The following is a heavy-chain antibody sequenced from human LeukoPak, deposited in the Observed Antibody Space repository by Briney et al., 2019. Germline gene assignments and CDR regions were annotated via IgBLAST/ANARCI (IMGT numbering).Heavy chain of an antibody. V-gene: IGHV4-34*01. Sequence: SETLSLTCTVYGGSFSDYSWSWIRQPPGKGLEWIGEINHSGSTNYNPSLKSRVTISVDTSKNQFSLRLSSVTAADTAVYYCARRISKLVRGVIGRTSEYYYYYYMDVWGKGTTVTISS. CDR1: GGSFSDYS. CDR3: ARRISKLVRGVIGRTSEYYYYYYMDV. J-gene: IGHJ6*03. CDR2: INHSGST. D-gene: IGHD3-10*01.